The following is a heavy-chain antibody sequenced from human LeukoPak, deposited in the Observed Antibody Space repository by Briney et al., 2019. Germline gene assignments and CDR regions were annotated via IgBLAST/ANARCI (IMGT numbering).Heavy chain of an antibody. CDR2: IYPGDSDT. Sequence: GESLQISCKGSGYSFTSYWIGWVRQLPGKGLEWMGIIYPGDSDTRYSPSFQGQVTISADKSISTAYLQWSSLKASDTAMYYCASSEPLTDILTGPADYYYMDVWGKGTTVTVSS. J-gene: IGHJ6*03. CDR3: ASSEPLTDILTGPADYYYMDV. CDR1: GYSFTSYW. V-gene: IGHV5-51*01. D-gene: IGHD3-9*01.